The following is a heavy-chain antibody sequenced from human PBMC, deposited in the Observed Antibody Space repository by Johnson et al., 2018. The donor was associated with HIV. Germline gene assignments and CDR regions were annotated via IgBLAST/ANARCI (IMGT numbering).Heavy chain of an antibody. Sequence: QVQLVESGGGVVQPGRSLRLSCAASGFTFSDYYMSWIRQAPGKGLEWVSYISSSGSTIYYADSVQGRFTISRDNSKNTLYLQMKSLRAEDTALYYCAKDMGGVAVVGVFDIWGQGTLVTVSS. D-gene: IGHD6-19*01. CDR1: GFTFSDYY. V-gene: IGHV3-11*01. J-gene: IGHJ3*02. CDR2: ISSSGSTI. CDR3: AKDMGGVAVVGVFDI.